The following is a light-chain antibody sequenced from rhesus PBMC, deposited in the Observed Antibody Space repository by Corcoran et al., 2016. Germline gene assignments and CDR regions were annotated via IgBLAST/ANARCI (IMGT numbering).Light chain of an antibody. J-gene: IGKJ2*01. CDR3: LQGNSHPHS. CDR2: YAN. CDR1: QGISSY. V-gene: IGKV1-32*02. Sequence: DIQMSQSPSSLSASVGDRVTSTCRASQGISSYLNWYQQKPGKAPKLLIYYANSLASGVPSRFSGSGSGTDFTLTISSLQPEDFATYYFLQGNSHPHSFGQGTKVAIK.